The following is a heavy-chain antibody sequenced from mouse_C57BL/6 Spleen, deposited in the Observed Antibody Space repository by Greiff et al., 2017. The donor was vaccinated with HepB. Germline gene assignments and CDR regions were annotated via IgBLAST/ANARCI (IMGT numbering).Heavy chain of an antibody. CDR1: GYTFTSYW. J-gene: IGHJ2*01. Sequence: VMLVESGAELAKPGASVKLSCKASGYTFTSYWMHWVKQRPGQGLEWIGYINPSSGYTKYNQKFKDKATLTADKSSSTAYMQLSSLTYEDSAVYYCARSGITTVVEEDYWGQGTTLTVSS. CDR3: ARSGITTVVEEDY. V-gene: IGHV1-7*01. D-gene: IGHD1-1*01. CDR2: INPSSGYT.